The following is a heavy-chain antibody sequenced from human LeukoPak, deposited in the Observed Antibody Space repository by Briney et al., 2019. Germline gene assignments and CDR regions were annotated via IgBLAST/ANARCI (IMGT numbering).Heavy chain of an antibody. CDR3: ARGARQLVP. CDR2: INNDGSST. J-gene: IGHJ3*01. D-gene: IGHD6-13*01. Sequence: SGGSLRLSCAASELTFSNYWMHWVRQAPGKGLVWVSHINNDGSSTGYADSVKGRFTISRDNAKNTLYLQMNSLRVEDTAVYYCARGARQLVPWGQGTMVTVSS. CDR1: ELTFSNYW. V-gene: IGHV3-74*01.